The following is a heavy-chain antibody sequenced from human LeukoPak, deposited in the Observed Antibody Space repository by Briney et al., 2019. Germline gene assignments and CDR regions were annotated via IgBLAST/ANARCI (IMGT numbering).Heavy chain of an antibody. V-gene: IGHV4-31*02. CDR1: GGSISSGGYY. D-gene: IGHD3-22*01. CDR3: ARFDSSGYWDDY. Sequence: SETLSLTCTVSGGSISSGGYYWSWIRQHPGEGLEWIAYIHYSRSTYYNPSLKSRVTISVDTSKNQLSLKLSSVTAADTAVYYCARFDSSGYWDDYWGQGTLVTVSS. CDR2: IHYSRST. J-gene: IGHJ4*02.